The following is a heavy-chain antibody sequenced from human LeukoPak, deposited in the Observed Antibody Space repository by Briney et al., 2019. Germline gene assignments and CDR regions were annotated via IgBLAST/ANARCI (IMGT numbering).Heavy chain of an antibody. CDR3: ARDRDGYIDY. V-gene: IGHV4-39*07. J-gene: IGHJ4*02. D-gene: IGHD3-10*01. Sequence: SETLSLTCTVSGGSVNSGTYYWSWIRQPPGKGLEWIGNIYYSGSAYYNPSLKSRVTMSVDTSKNQFSLKLSSVTAADTAVYYCARDRDGYIDYWGQGTLVTVSS. CDR2: IYYSGSA. CDR1: GGSVNSGTYY.